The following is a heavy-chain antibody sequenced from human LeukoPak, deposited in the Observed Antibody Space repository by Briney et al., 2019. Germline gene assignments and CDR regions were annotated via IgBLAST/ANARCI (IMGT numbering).Heavy chain of an antibody. CDR1: GFTFSSYS. V-gene: IGHV3-48*04. Sequence: GGSLRLSCAASGFTFSSYSMNWVRQAPGKGLEWVSYISSSGNTIDYADSVKGRFTISRDNAKNSLYLQMVSLRAEDTAVYYCAKASWVSSADAVLWGQGTLVTVSS. D-gene: IGHD3-16*01. CDR2: ISSSGNTI. CDR3: AKASWVSSADAVL. J-gene: IGHJ4*02.